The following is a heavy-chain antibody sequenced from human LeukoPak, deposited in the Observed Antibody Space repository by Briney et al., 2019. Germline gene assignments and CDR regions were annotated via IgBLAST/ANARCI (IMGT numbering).Heavy chain of an antibody. J-gene: IGHJ4*02. CDR3: TTEGSMIGN. CDR2: IKTKTDGETT. CDR1: GITFSNAW. D-gene: IGHD3-22*01. V-gene: IGHV3-15*01. Sequence: PGGFLRLSCAASGITFSNAWMSWVRQAPGKGLEWVGRIKTKTDGETTNYAAPVKGRFTISRDDSKKTLYLQMNSLKTEDTAVYYCTTEGSMIGNWGQGTLATVSS.